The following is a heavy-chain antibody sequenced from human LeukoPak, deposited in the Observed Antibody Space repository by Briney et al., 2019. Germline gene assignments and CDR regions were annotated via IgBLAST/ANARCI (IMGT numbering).Heavy chain of an antibody. V-gene: IGHV4-34*01. CDR3: ARIYSGYDSFDY. CDR2: INHSGST. CDR1: GGSFSGYY. D-gene: IGHD5-12*01. J-gene: IGHJ4*02. Sequence: SETLSLTCAVYGGSFSGYYWSWIRQPPGKGLEWIGEINHSGSTNYNPSLKSRVTISVDTPKKQLSLKVSSVTAADTAVYYCARIYSGYDSFDYWGQGTLVTVSS.